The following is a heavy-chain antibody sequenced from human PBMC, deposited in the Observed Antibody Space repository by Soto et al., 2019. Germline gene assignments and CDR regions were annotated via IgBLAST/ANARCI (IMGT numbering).Heavy chain of an antibody. J-gene: IGHJ4*02. CDR2: MNPNSGNT. V-gene: IGHV1-8*01. CDR3: ARERTVAGSDY. D-gene: IGHD6-19*01. Sequence: QVQLVQSGAEVKKPGASVKVSCKASGYTFTSYDINWVRQATGQGLEWMGWMNPNSGNTGYAQKFQGRVTMTRNTSISTAYMELRRLRAEGTAVYYCARERTVAGSDYWGQGTLVTGSS. CDR1: GYTFTSYD.